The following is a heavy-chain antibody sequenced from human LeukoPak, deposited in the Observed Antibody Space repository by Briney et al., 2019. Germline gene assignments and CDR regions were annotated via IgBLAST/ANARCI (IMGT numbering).Heavy chain of an antibody. V-gene: IGHV3-74*01. Sequence: GGSLRLSCAASGFTFSKYWMLWVRQAPGKGLESVSRINTDGTVTTYADSVKGRFTVSRDNADNTMFLQMNSVRDEDTAVYYCARSPGYSYGSHFDYWGQGTLVTVSS. CDR2: INTDGTVT. J-gene: IGHJ4*02. CDR1: GFTFSKYW. CDR3: ARSPGYSYGSHFDY. D-gene: IGHD5-18*01.